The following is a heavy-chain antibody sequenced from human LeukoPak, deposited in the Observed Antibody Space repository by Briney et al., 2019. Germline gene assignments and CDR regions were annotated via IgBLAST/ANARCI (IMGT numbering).Heavy chain of an antibody. J-gene: IGHJ6*03. D-gene: IGHD6-6*01. CDR3: ARGLKKRGILQLVHHYYYMDV. CDR2: IYSGGST. CDR1: GFTFSSYE. Sequence: GGSLRLSCAASGFTFSSYEVNWVRQAPGKGLEWVSLIYSGGSTYYADSVKGRFTISRDNSKNTLYLQMNSLRAEDTAVYYCARGLKKRGILQLVHHYYYMDVWGKGTTVTVSS. V-gene: IGHV3-66*01.